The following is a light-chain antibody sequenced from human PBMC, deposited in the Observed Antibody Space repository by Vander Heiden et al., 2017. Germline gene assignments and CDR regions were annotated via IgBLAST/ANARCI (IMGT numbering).Light chain of an antibody. CDR1: QSISSY. Sequence: DIQMTQSPSSLSASVGDRVTITCRASQSISSYLNWYQQKPGKAPKLLIYAASSLQSGVPSRFSGSGSGTDFTLTISSLHPEDFATYYCQQSDGTPDTFGQRTKLGIK. CDR2: AAS. V-gene: IGKV1-39*01. CDR3: QQSDGTPDT. J-gene: IGKJ2*01.